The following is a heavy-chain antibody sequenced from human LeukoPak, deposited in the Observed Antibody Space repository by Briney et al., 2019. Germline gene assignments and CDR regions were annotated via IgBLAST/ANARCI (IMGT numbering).Heavy chain of an antibody. V-gene: IGHV3-7*01. CDR3: ARRVVGGTDYFDY. D-gene: IGHD1-26*01. J-gene: IGHJ4*02. CDR1: GFAFGTYW. CDR2: IKIDGTER. Sequence: GGSLRLSCAASGFAFGTYWMTWVRQAPGKGLEWVANIKIDGTERRYADSVKGRFTISRDNAKNSLYLQMSSLRAEDTAVYYCARRVVGGTDYFDYWGQGTLVTVSS.